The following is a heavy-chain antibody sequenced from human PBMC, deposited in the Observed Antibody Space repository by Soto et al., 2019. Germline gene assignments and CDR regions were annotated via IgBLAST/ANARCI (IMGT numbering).Heavy chain of an antibody. J-gene: IGHJ6*02. Sequence: SQTLSLTCAISGDSVSSNSAAWNWIRQSPSRGLEWLGRTYYRSKWYNDYAVSVKSRITINPDTSKNQFSLQLNSVTPEDTAVYSFDRGGDYVWVSCRPVVTNYYYYGMDVWGQGTTVTVSS. CDR3: DRGGDYVWVSCRPVVTNYYYYGMDV. D-gene: IGHD3-16*02. V-gene: IGHV6-1*01. CDR1: GDSVSSNSAA. CDR2: TYYRSKWYN.